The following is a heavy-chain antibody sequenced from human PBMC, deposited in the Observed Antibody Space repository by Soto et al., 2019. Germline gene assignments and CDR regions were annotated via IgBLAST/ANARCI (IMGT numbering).Heavy chain of an antibody. J-gene: IGHJ4*02. D-gene: IGHD3-22*01. CDR3: AKMSSENYYDPVFS. V-gene: IGHV3-11*01. CDR1: GFTFSDYY. CDR2: ISSSGNTI. Sequence: QVRLVESGGGLVQTSGSLRIACVASGFTFSDYYMSWVRQAPGKGLEWVSYISSSGNTIYYADSVKGRFTISRDNAKNSVYLQMNSLRAEDTALYLCAKMSSENYYDPVFSWGQGTLVTVSS.